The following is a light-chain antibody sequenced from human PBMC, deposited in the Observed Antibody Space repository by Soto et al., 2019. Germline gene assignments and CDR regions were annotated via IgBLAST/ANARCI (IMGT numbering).Light chain of an antibody. CDR3: CSYAGNGAWV. CDR2: GGT. J-gene: IGLJ3*02. V-gene: IGLV1-40*01. Sequence: QSVLTQPPSVSGAPGQRVSISCTGSSTNIGAGYGVHWYQQRPGTAPKLLIVGGTIRPSGVSDRFSGSKSGNTASLTISGLQAEDEGDFFCCSYAGNGAWVFGGGTKVTVL. CDR1: STNIGAGYG.